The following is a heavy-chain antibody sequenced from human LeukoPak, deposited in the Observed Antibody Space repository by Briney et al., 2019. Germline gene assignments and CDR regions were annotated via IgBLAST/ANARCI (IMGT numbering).Heavy chain of an antibody. CDR3: ARSYQLLYWFDP. Sequence: SETLSLTCTVSGGSISSHYWSWIRQPPGKGLEWIGYIYYSGSTNYNPSLKSRVTISVDTSKNQFSLKLSSATAADTAVYYCARSYQLLYWFDPWGQGTLVTVSS. J-gene: IGHJ5*02. CDR1: GGSISSHY. D-gene: IGHD2-2*01. CDR2: IYYSGST. V-gene: IGHV4-59*11.